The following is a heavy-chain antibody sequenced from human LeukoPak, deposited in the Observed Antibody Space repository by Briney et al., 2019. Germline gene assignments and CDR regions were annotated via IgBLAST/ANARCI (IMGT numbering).Heavy chain of an antibody. J-gene: IGHJ4*02. D-gene: IGHD3-16*02. Sequence: NPSGTLSLTCAVSGGSISSSNWWSWVRQPPGKGLEWIGEIYHSGSTKYNPSLKSRVTMSVDQSKNQFSLKLNSVTAADTAVYYRARSHDYVWGSYPDYWGQGTLVTVSS. V-gene: IGHV4-4*02. CDR3: ARSHDYVWGSYPDY. CDR2: IYHSGST. CDR1: GGSISSSNW.